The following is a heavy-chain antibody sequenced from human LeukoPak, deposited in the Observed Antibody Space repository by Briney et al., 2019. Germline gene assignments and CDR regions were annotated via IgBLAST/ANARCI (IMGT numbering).Heavy chain of an antibody. D-gene: IGHD6-13*01. CDR3: ARDRAAADLDY. CDR1: GLTFRNYG. J-gene: IGHJ4*02. Sequence: GRSLRLSCAASGLTFRNYGMHWVRQAPGKGLEWVAIIWYDGSNKYYADSVKGRFTISRDNSKNTLYLQMNSLRAEDTAVYYCARDRAAADLDYWGQGTLVTVSS. CDR2: IWYDGSNK. V-gene: IGHV3-33*08.